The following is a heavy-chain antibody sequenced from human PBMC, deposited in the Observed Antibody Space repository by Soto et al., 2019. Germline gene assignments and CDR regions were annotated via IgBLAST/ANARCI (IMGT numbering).Heavy chain of an antibody. CDR2: INAGNGNT. J-gene: IGHJ3*02. CDR3: ARDSSSWYGFDAFDI. V-gene: IGHV1-3*01. CDR1: GYTFTSCA. Sequence: ASVKVSCKASGYTFTSCAMHWVRQAPGQRLEWMGWINAGNGNTKYSQKFQGRVTITRDTSASTAYMELSSLRSEDTAVYYCARDSSSWYGFDAFDIWGQGTMVTVS. D-gene: IGHD6-13*01.